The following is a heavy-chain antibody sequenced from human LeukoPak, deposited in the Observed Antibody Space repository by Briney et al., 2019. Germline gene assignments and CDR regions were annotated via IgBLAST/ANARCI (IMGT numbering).Heavy chain of an antibody. J-gene: IGHJ4*02. CDR2: FDPEDGET. CDR1: GGTFSSYA. CDR3: SAWRDYYDSSGYWVFDY. V-gene: IGHV1-24*01. D-gene: IGHD3-22*01. Sequence: ASVKVSCKASGGTFSSYAISWVRQAPGQGLEWMGGFDPEDGETIYAQKFQGRVTMTEDTSTDTAYMELSSLRSEDTAVYYCSAWRDYYDSSGYWVFDYWGQGTLVTVSS.